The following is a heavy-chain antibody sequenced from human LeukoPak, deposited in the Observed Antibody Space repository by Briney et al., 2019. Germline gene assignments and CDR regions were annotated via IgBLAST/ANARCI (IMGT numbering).Heavy chain of an antibody. Sequence: SETLSLTCTVSGGSISSGSYYWSWIRQPAGKGLEWIGRIYTSGSTNYNPSLKSRVTISVDTSKNQFSLKLSSVTAADTAVYYCARGRDGYNFGYSRFGTLDYWGQGTLVTVSS. D-gene: IGHD5-24*01. J-gene: IGHJ4*02. CDR3: ARGRDGYNFGYSRFGTLDY. V-gene: IGHV4-61*02. CDR2: IYTSGST. CDR1: GGSISSGSYY.